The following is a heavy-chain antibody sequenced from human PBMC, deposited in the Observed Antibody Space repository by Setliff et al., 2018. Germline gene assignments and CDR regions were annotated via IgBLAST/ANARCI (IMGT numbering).Heavy chain of an antibody. CDR1: GGSLSGSLRGYAVF. Sequence: KPSETLSLTCTVSGGSLSGSLRGYAVFWGWIRQSPGKELEWIGSAYYNGDTYYNPSLKSQVTMSVDTSRNQFSLHLISVTAADTAVYYCARHVGSRSRGYNYYYYYMDVWGKGTTVTAP. CDR2: AYYNGDT. D-gene: IGHD3-10*01. J-gene: IGHJ6*03. CDR3: ARHVGSRSRGYNYYYYYMDV. V-gene: IGHV4-39*01.